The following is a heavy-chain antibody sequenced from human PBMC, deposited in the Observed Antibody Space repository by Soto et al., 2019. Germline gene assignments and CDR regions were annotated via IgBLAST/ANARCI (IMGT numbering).Heavy chain of an antibody. V-gene: IGHV5-51*01. Sequence: GSALKLSGKVSGYRFTSYWIGLVRQMPGKGLEWMGIIYPGDSDTRYSPSFQGQVTISADKSISTAYLQWSSLKASDTARYYCAKSACREARVRNEFEVWGPAIIVTVSS. CDR3: AKSACREARVRNEFEV. CDR2: IYPGDSDT. CDR1: GYRFTSYW. J-gene: IGHJ3*01.